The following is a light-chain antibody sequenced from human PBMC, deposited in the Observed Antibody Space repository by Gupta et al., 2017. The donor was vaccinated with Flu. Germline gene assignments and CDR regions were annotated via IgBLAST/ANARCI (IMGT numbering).Light chain of an antibody. J-gene: IGKJ2*01. Sequence: ISCRSSQSLVHSNGYTYLDWYLQRPGQSPQVIIYLASRRSFGVPERFRGSGSGADFTLEISRVEADDIGIYYCMQGREAPFTFGQGTRLDFK. V-gene: IGKV2-28*01. CDR2: LAS. CDR1: QSLVHSNGYTY. CDR3: MQGREAPFT.